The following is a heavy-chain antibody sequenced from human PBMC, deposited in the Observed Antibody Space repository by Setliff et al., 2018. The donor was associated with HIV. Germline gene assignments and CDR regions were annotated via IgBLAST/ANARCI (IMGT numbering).Heavy chain of an antibody. CDR3: ARVRVDYYDSSGYYSRSEYFQH. CDR1: GASISSSSYY. CDR2: IYYSGST. Sequence: SETLSLTCTVSGASISSSSYYWGWIRQPPGKGLEWIGSIYYSGSTYYNPSLKSRVTISVDTSKNQFSLKLSSVTAADTAVYYCARVRVDYYDSSGYYSRSEYFQHWGQGTLVTVSS. J-gene: IGHJ1*01. D-gene: IGHD3-22*01. V-gene: IGHV4-39*07.